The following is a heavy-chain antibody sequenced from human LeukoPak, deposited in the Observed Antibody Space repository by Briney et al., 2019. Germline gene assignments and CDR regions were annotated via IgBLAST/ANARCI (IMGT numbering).Heavy chain of an antibody. CDR3: VRESETIGWFDH. D-gene: IGHD3-3*01. CDR2: IRGDGGST. J-gene: IGHJ5*02. V-gene: IGHV3-43*02. CDR1: GFITDDYA. Sequence: GGSLRLSCAAPGFITDDYAIHWVRHAPGKGLEWVSLIRGDGGSTFYADSVRGRFTISRDNSKNSLSLQMSSLRSEDTALYFCVRESETIGWFDHWGQGTLVSVSS.